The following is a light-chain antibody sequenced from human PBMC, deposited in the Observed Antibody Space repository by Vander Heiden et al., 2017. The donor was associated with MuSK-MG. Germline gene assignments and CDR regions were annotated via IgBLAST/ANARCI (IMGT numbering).Light chain of an antibody. CDR3: SSYTSSSSFYV. V-gene: IGLV2-14*01. Sequence: QSALTQPASVSGSPGQSITISCTGTTSDVGDYNYVSWYQKPPSKAPKLMIYAVSNRPSGVSNRFSGSKSANTASLTISGLQAEDEADYYCSSYTSSSSFYVFGTGTKVTVL. CDR1: TSDVGDYNY. J-gene: IGLJ1*01. CDR2: AVS.